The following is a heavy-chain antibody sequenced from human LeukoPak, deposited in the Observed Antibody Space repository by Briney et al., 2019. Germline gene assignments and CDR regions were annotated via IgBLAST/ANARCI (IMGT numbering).Heavy chain of an antibody. V-gene: IGHV3-23*01. D-gene: IGHD4-11*01. CDR3: AKDDSATATTRRAFDI. CDR2: ISGSGGNT. J-gene: IGHJ3*02. CDR1: GFIFSNYA. Sequence: GGSLRLSCAASGFIFSNYAMSWVRQAPEKGLEWVSGISGSGGNTYYADSVKGRFTVSRDNSKNTLYLQMNSLRAEDTAVYYCAKDDSATATTRRAFDIWGQGTMVTVSS.